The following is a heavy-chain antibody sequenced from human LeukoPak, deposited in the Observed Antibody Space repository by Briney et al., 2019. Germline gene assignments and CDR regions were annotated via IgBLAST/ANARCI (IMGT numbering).Heavy chain of an antibody. CDR1: GFTFDDYA. J-gene: IGHJ4*01. D-gene: IGHD2-8*01. V-gene: IGHV3-9*01. CDR3: STDPRLLMY. Sequence: PGRSLRLSCAASGFTFDDYAMHWVRQAPGKGLEWVSGISWNSGSIDYADSVKGRFTISRDNAKNSLYLQMNSLRPEDTALYYCSTDPRLLMYWGHGTLVTVSS. CDR2: ISWNSGSI.